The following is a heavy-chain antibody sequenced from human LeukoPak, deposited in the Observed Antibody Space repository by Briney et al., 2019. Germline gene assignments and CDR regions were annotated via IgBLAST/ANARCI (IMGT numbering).Heavy chain of an antibody. J-gene: IGHJ4*02. CDR2: IKQDGSEK. CDR3: AQGGGDFDY. D-gene: IGHD3-16*01. CDR1: GFTFSIYW. V-gene: IGHV3-7*01. Sequence: GGSLRLSCAASGFTFSIYWMSWVRQAPGKGLEWVANIKQDGSEKYYVDSVKGRFTISRDNAKNSLYLQMNSLRAGDTAVYFFAQGGGDFDYWGQGTLVTVSS.